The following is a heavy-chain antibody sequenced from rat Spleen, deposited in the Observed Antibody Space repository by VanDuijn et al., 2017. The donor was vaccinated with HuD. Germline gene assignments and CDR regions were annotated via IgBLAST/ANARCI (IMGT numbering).Heavy chain of an antibody. Sequence: QVQLKESGPGLVKPSLTLSLTCTVSGFSLSNYGVFWVRQPPGKGLEWMGLIWTGGSTAYNSLLKSRLSISRDTSKSQVFLKMNSLQTEDTATYYCARLGGLWRGTYGIMDAWGQGASVTVPS. CDR3: ARLGGLWRGTYGIMDA. D-gene: IGHD2-1*01. V-gene: IGHV2-13*01. CDR1: GFSLSNYG. CDR2: IWTGGST. J-gene: IGHJ4*01.